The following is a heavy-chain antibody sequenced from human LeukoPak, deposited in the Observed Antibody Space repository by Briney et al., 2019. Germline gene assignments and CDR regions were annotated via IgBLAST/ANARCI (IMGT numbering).Heavy chain of an antibody. CDR3: ARDRCGGNCFYLDS. V-gene: IGHV3-33*01. D-gene: IGHD2-21*02. CDR1: GFTFSSDG. J-gene: IGHJ4*02. CDR2: TWYDGNNK. Sequence: PGGSLRLSCAASGFTFSSDGMHWLRQAPGKGMKWVAVTWYDGNNKDYADSVKGRFTISRDNSKNTVYLQMNSLRAEDTAVYHCARDRCGGNCFYLDSWGQGTLVTVSS.